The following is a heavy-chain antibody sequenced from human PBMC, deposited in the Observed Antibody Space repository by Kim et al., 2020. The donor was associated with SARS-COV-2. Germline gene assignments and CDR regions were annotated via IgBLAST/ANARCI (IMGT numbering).Heavy chain of an antibody. Sequence: SETLSLTCTVSGGSVSSGSYYWSWIRQPPGKGLEWIGYIYYSGSTNYSPSLKSRVTISVDTSKNQFSLKLSSVTAADTAVYYCAREENHRFLEWLPNSYGMDVWGQGTTVTVSS. D-gene: IGHD3-3*01. CDR1: GGSVSSGSYY. CDR3: AREENHRFLEWLPNSYGMDV. J-gene: IGHJ6*02. V-gene: IGHV4-61*01. CDR2: IYYSGST.